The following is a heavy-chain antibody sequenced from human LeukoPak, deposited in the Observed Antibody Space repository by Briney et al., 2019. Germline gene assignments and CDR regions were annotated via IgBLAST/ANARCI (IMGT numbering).Heavy chain of an antibody. CDR2: IRYDGSNK. CDR1: GFTFSSYG. Sequence: GGSLRLSCAASGFTFSSYGMHWVRQAPGKGLEGVAFIRYDGSNKYYADSVKGRFTISRDNSKNTLYLQMNSLRAEDTAVYYCAKGSRGDTAMVRSYFDYWGQGTLVTVSS. CDR3: AKGSRGDTAMVRSYFDY. V-gene: IGHV3-30*02. D-gene: IGHD5-18*01. J-gene: IGHJ4*02.